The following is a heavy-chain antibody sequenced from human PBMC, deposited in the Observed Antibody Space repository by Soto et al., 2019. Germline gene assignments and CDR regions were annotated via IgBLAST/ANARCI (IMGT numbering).Heavy chain of an antibody. Sequence: GGSLRLSCAASGFTFSSYGMHWVRQAPGKGLEWVAVIWYDGSNKYYADSVKGRFTISRDNSKNTLYLQMNSLRAEDTAVYYCARDQGLRYFDWLSSYYYGMDVWGQGTTVTVSS. CDR3: ARDQGLRYFDWLSSYYYGMDV. D-gene: IGHD3-9*01. CDR1: GFTFSSYG. V-gene: IGHV3-33*01. CDR2: IWYDGSNK. J-gene: IGHJ6*02.